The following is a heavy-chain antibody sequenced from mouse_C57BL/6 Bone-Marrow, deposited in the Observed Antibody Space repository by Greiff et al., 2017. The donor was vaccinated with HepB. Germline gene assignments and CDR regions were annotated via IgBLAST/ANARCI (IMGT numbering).Heavy chain of an antibody. Sequence: VQLQQSGPELRSPGSSVKLSCKDFDSEVFPIAYMSWVRQKPGHGFEWIGGILPSIGRTIYGEKFEDKATLDADTLSNTAYLELNSLTSEDSAIYYCARGGSYYNINFDYWGQGTTLTVSS. CDR1: DSEVFPIAY. D-gene: IGHD2-12*01. CDR2: ILPSIGRT. CDR3: ARGGSYYNINFDY. J-gene: IGHJ2*01. V-gene: IGHV15-2*01.